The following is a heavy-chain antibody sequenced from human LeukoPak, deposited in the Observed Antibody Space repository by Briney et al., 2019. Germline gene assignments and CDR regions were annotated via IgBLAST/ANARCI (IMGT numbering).Heavy chain of an antibody. CDR2: IHYSGST. D-gene: IGHD1-1*01. V-gene: IGHV4-39*01. J-gene: IGHJ4*02. CDR1: GGSISSSSYY. CDR3: ARHRARERRVAHFDY. Sequence: SETLSLTCTVSGGSISSSSYYWGWIRQPPGEGLEWIGSIHYSGSTNYNPSLKSRVTISVDTSKNQFSLKLSSVTAADTAVYYCARHRARERRVAHFDYWGQGTLVTVSS.